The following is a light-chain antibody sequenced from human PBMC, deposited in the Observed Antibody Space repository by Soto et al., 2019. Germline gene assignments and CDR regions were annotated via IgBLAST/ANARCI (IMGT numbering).Light chain of an antibody. CDR3: QQLNSYPRT. CDR2: AAS. CDR1: QGISSY. J-gene: IGKJ1*01. Sequence: DIQLTQSPSFLSASVGDRVTITCRASQGISSYLAWYQQKPGKAPKLLIYAASILQSGVPSRFSGSRSGTEFTLTISSLQPEDFATYYCQQLNSYPRTFGRGTEVEIK. V-gene: IGKV1-9*01.